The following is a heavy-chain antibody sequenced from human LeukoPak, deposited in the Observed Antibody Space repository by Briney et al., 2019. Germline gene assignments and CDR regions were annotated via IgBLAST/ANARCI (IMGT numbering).Heavy chain of an antibody. J-gene: IGHJ4*02. CDR1: GYTFTSYD. CDR3: ARVWYGSGYV. V-gene: IGHV1-2*02. CDR2: INPNSGGT. Sequence: ASVKVSCKASGYTFTSYDINWVRQAPGQGLEWMGWINPNSGGTNYAQKFQGRVTMTRDTSISTAYMELSRLRSDDTAVYYCARVWYGSGYVWGQGTLVTVSS. D-gene: IGHD5-12*01.